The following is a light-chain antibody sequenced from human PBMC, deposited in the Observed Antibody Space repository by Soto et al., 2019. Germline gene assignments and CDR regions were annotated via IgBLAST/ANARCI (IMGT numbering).Light chain of an antibody. J-gene: IGKJ1*01. CDR3: QQYNNWPPRAWT. Sequence: EIVMTQSPATLSVSPGERATLSCRASQSVSSNLAWYQQKPGQAPRLLIYGASTRATGIPARFSGSGSGTEFTLTISSLQSVDFAVYYCQQYNNWPPRAWTFGQGTKVEIK. V-gene: IGKV3-15*01. CDR2: GAS. CDR1: QSVSSN.